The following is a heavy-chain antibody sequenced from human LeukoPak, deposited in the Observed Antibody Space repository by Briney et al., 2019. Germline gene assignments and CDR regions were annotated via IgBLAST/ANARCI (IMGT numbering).Heavy chain of an antibody. D-gene: IGHD3-3*01. CDR3: AREIDTIFGHRGYYYGMDV. CDR1: GYTFTSYD. V-gene: IGHV1-8*01. CDR2: MNPNSGNT. Sequence: GASVKVSCKASGYTFTSYDINWVRQATGQGLEWMGWMNPNSGNTGYAQKFQGRVTMTRNTSISTAYMELSSLRSEDTAVYYCAREIDTIFGHRGYYYGMDVWGQGTTVTVSS. J-gene: IGHJ6*02.